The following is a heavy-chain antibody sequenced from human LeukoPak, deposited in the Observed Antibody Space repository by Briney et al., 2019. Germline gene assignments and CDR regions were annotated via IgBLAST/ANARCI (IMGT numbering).Heavy chain of an antibody. CDR3: ARAGTTNFDY. CDR1: GFTFDDYG. Sequence: GGSLRLSCAASGFTFDDYGMSWFRQAPGKGLEWGSGINWNGGSTGYADSVKGRFTISRDNAKNTLFLQMNSLRADDTAVYYYARAGTTNFDYWGQGTLVTVSS. CDR2: INWNGGST. D-gene: IGHD1-7*01. J-gene: IGHJ4*02. V-gene: IGHV3-20*04.